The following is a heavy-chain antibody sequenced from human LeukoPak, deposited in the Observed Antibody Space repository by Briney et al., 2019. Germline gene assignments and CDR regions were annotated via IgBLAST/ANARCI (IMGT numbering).Heavy chain of an antibody. J-gene: IGHJ4*02. D-gene: IGHD1-26*01. CDR3: ARVVTTGSYPNYFDY. CDR2: IYYSGST. V-gene: IGHV4-59*01. Sequence: SETLSLTCTVSGDSISSFYWSWIRQPPGKGLEWIGYIYYSGSTIYNPSLKSRVTISIDTSKNQFSLNLSSVIAADTAVYYCARVVTTGSYPNYFDYWGQGTLVTVSS. CDR1: GDSISSFY.